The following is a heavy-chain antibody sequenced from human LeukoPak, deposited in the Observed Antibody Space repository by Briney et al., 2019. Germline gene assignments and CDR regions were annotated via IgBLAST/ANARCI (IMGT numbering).Heavy chain of an antibody. J-gene: IGHJ4*02. V-gene: IGHV3-23*01. D-gene: IGHD3-10*01. CDR1: GFTFSSYA. CDR3: AKSHYYGSGSIDY. CDR2: VSASGDST. Sequence: GGSLRLSCAASGFTFSSYAMSWVRQAPGKGLAWISTVSASGDSTSYADSVKGRFTIPRDNSKNALYLQVNSLRADDAALYYCAKSHYYGSGSIDYWGQGTLVTVSS.